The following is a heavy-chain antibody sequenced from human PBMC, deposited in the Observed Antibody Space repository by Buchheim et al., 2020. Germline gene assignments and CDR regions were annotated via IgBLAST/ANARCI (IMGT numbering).Heavy chain of an antibody. CDR1: GFTFSSYL. J-gene: IGHJ4*02. CDR2: IKQDGSEK. CDR3: ARDHSRRFYGSGSYYNFDY. Sequence: EVQLVESGGGLVQPGGSLRLSCAASGFTFSSYLMSWVRQAPGKGLEWVANIKQDGSEKYYVDSVKGRFTLSRDNAKNSLYLQMNSLRAEDTAVYYCARDHSRRFYGSGSYYNFDYWGQGTL. D-gene: IGHD3-10*01. V-gene: IGHV3-7*01.